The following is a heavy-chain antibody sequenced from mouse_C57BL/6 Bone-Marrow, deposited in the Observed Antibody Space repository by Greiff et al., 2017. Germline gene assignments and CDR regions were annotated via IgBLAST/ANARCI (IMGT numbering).Heavy chain of an antibody. CDR3: ARSYGSSSYWYFDV. J-gene: IGHJ1*03. CDR1: GFTFTDYY. Sequence: EVQLVESGGGLVQPGGSLSLSCAASGFTFTDYYMSWVRQPPGKALEWLGFIRNKANGYTTEYSASVKGRFTISRDNSQSILYLQMNALRAEDSATYYCARSYGSSSYWYFDVWGTGTTVTVSS. V-gene: IGHV7-3*01. D-gene: IGHD1-1*01. CDR2: IRNKANGYTT.